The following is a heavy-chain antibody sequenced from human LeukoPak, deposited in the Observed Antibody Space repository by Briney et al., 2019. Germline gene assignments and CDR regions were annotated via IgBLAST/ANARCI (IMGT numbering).Heavy chain of an antibody. Sequence: ASVKVSCMVSGYTLTELSMHWVRQAPGKGLEWMGGFDPEDGETIYAQTFQGRVTMTEDTSTDTAYMEQSSLRSEDTAVYYCAGSKQLVQFDYWGQGTLVTVSS. CDR1: GYTLTELS. D-gene: IGHD6-6*01. CDR2: FDPEDGET. CDR3: AGSKQLVQFDY. J-gene: IGHJ4*02. V-gene: IGHV1-24*01.